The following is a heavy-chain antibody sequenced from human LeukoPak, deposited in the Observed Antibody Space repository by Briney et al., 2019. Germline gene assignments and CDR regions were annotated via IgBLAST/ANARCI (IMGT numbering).Heavy chain of an antibody. Sequence: SETLSLTCTVSGGSISSYYWSWIRQPPGKGLEWIGYIYYSGSTNYNPSLKCRVTISVDTSKNQFSLKLSSVTAADTAVYYCARGSHGHSSGWYRGFDFDYWGQGTLVTVSS. J-gene: IGHJ4*02. CDR3: ARGSHGHSSGWYRGFDFDY. CDR2: IYYSGST. CDR1: GGSISSYY. V-gene: IGHV4-59*01. D-gene: IGHD6-19*01.